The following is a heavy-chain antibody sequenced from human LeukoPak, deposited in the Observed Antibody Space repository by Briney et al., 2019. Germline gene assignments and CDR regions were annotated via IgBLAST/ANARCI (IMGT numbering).Heavy chain of an antibody. CDR1: GGSISSSDYY. V-gene: IGHV4-39*01. CDR3: VTLGGISGSRAFDI. D-gene: IGHD3-22*01. Sequence: SETLSLTCTVSGGSISSSDYYWGWVRQPPGQGLEWIANIYYSGSTYYNPSLKSQITISVDTSKNQFSLKLNSVTAADTAVYYCVTLGGISGSRAFDIWGQGTMVTVSS. CDR2: IYYSGST. J-gene: IGHJ3*02.